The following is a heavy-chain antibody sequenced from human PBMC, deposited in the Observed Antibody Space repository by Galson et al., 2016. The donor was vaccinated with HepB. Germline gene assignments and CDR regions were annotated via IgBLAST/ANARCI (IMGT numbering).Heavy chain of an antibody. J-gene: IGHJ5*02. V-gene: IGHV3-49*03. CDR2: IRGEPYGGTP. D-gene: IGHD6-19*01. CDR1: GFTFGDYA. CDR3: SRDPRIAVKKPHWFDP. Sequence: SLRLSCATSGFTFGDYAMSWFRQAPGKGLEWVGFIRGEPYGGTPQYAASVQGRFSISRDDSKSIAYLQMNSLKTEDTAVYYCSRDPRIAVKKPHWFDPWGQGTLVTVSS.